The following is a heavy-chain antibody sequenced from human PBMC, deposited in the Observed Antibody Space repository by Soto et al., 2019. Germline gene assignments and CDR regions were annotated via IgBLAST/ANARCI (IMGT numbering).Heavy chain of an antibody. V-gene: IGHV4-61*01. Sequence: PSETLSLTCTDSGGAVSSGSYYWSWIRQPPGKGLEWIGYIYYSGSTNYNPSLKSRVTISVATSNNQFSLRLSSVTAADTAVYYCARDIYCSGTSCYSDVWGQGTAVTVSS. CDR2: IYYSGST. D-gene: IGHD2-2*01. CDR3: ARDIYCSGTSCYSDV. CDR1: GGAVSSGSYY. J-gene: IGHJ6*02.